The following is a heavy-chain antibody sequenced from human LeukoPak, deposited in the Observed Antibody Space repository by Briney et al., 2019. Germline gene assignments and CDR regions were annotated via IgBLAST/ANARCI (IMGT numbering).Heavy chain of an antibody. CDR3: ARVRSAVLGLGCLDP. D-gene: IGHD2/OR15-2a*01. CDR2: IYYSGST. Sequence: SETLSLTCTVSGGSISSSSYYWGWIRQPPGKGLEWIGSIYYSGSTYYNPSLKSRVTISVDTSKNQFSLKLSSVTAADTAVYYCARVRSAVLGLGCLDPWGQGTLVTVSS. J-gene: IGHJ5*02. V-gene: IGHV4-39*07. CDR1: GGSISSSSYY.